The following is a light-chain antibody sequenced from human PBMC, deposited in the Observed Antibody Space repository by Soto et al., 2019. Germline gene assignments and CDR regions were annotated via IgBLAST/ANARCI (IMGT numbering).Light chain of an antibody. CDR1: SSDVGGYKY. CDR3: SSYTSSSPYV. Sequence: QSVLTQPASVSGSPGQSITISCTGTSSDVGGYKYVSWYQQHPGKAPKLMIYEVSNRPSGVSNRFSGSKSGNTASLTISGLQAEDEAEYYCSSYTSSSPYVFGTGTKATVL. V-gene: IGLV2-14*01. J-gene: IGLJ1*01. CDR2: EVS.